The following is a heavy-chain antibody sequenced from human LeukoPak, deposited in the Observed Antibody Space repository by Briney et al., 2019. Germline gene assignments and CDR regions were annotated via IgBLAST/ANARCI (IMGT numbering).Heavy chain of an antibody. D-gene: IGHD5-24*01. CDR3: ARAFRDVIFDY. CDR1: GFTFDDYA. V-gene: IGHV3-9*01. Sequence: GGSLRLSCAASGFTFDDYAMHWVRQAPGKGLEWVSGISCNCGSIGYADSVKCRFTISRDNAKNSLYLQMNSLRAEDTAVYYCARAFRDVIFDYWGQGTLVTVSS. J-gene: IGHJ4*02. CDR2: ISCNCGSI.